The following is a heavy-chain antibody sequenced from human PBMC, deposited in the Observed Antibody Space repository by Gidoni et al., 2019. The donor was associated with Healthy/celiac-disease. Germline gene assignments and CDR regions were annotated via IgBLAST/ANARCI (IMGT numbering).Heavy chain of an antibody. CDR3: ASPAVAGPYYFDY. D-gene: IGHD6-19*01. Sequence: QVQQVESGGGVVQPGRSLRLSCAASGFTFSSFGMHWVRQAPGKWLEWVAVISYDGSNKYYADSVKGRFTISRDNSKNTLYLQMNSLRAEDTAVYYCASPAVAGPYYFDYWGQGTLVTVSS. J-gene: IGHJ4*02. V-gene: IGHV3-30*03. CDR1: GFTFSSFG. CDR2: ISYDGSNK.